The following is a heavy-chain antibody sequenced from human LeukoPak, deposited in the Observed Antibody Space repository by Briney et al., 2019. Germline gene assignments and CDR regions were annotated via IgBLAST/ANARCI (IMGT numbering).Heavy chain of an antibody. Sequence: SVKVSCKASGGTFSSYAISWVRQAPGQGLEWMGGTIPIFGTANYAQKFQGRVTITADESTSAAYMELSSLRSEDTAVYYCARDSGSYYGYFDYWGQGTLVTVSS. J-gene: IGHJ4*02. V-gene: IGHV1-69*13. CDR2: TIPIFGTA. CDR3: ARDSGSYYGYFDY. CDR1: GGTFSSYA. D-gene: IGHD1-26*01.